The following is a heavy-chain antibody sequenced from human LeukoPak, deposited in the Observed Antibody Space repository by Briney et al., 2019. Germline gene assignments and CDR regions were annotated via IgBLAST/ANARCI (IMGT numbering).Heavy chain of an antibody. D-gene: IGHD1-1*01. CDR2: IYTSGST. CDR3: ARSPGYDFDY. CDR1: GGPISPYY. Sequence: SETLSLTCTAPGGPISPYYGSWFRQPAGKGLEWIGRIYTSGSTDYNPSLKSRVTISGDTSKNQFSLILSSVTAADTAVYFCARSPGYDFDYWGQGTLVTVSS. J-gene: IGHJ4*02. V-gene: IGHV4-4*07.